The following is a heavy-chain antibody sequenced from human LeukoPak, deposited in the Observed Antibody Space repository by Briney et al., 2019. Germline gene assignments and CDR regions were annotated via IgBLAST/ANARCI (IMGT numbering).Heavy chain of an antibody. V-gene: IGHV1-69*04. D-gene: IGHD6-13*01. J-gene: IGHJ1*01. Sequence: ASVKVSCKASGGTFSSYAISWVRQAPGQGLEWMGRIIHIFGIANYAQKFQGRVTITADKSTSTAYMELSSLRSEDTAVYYCASGREGIAAAVPAEYFQHWGQGTLVTVSS. CDR3: ASGREGIAAAVPAEYFQH. CDR1: GGTFSSYA. CDR2: IIHIFGIA.